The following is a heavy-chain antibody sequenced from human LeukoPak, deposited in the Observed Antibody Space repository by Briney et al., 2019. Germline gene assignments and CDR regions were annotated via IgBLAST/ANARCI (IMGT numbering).Heavy chain of an antibody. Sequence: ASVKVSRKASGYTFTSYGISWVRQAPGQGLEWMGWISAYNGNTNYAQKLQGRVTMTTDTSTSTAYMELRSLRSDDTAVYYCARDPRLYYYDSSGPYYFDYWGQGTLVTVSS. CDR3: ARDPRLYYYDSSGPYYFDY. V-gene: IGHV1-18*01. D-gene: IGHD3-22*01. J-gene: IGHJ4*02. CDR1: GYTFTSYG. CDR2: ISAYNGNT.